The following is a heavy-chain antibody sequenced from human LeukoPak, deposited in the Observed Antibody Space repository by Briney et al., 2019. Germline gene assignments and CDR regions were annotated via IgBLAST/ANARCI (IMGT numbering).Heavy chain of an antibody. CDR3: ARVRSRDGYNYQTLDAFDI. D-gene: IGHD5-24*01. CDR1: GFTFSSYA. J-gene: IGHJ3*02. Sequence: HPGGSLRLSCAASGFTFSSYAMHWVRQAPGKGLEWVSYISSSGSTIYYADSVKGRFTISRDNAKNSLYLQMNSLRAEDTAVYYCARVRSRDGYNYQTLDAFDIWGQGTMVTVSS. V-gene: IGHV3-48*04. CDR2: ISSSGSTI.